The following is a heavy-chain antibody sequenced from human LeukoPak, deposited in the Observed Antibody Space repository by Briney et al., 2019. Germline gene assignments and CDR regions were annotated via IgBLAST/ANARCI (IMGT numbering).Heavy chain of an antibody. J-gene: IGHJ3*02. D-gene: IGHD5-24*01. CDR1: GYTFTSYG. CDR3: TTTIDDAFDI. CDR2: ISAYNGNT. Sequence: ASVKVSCKASGYTFTSYGISWVRQAPGQGLEWMGWISAYNGNTNYAQKLQGRVTMTTDTSTSTAYMELRSLRSDDTAVYYFTTTIDDAFDIWGQGTMVTVSS. V-gene: IGHV1-18*01.